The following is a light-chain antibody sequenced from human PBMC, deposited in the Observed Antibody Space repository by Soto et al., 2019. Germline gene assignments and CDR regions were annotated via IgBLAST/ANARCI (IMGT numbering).Light chain of an antibody. J-gene: IGLJ2*01. Sequence: QSVLTQLPSASGTPGRRVTISCSGSSSNIGSNYVYWYQQLPGTVPQLLIYRNSERPSGVPDRFSGAKSGTSASLAISGLRSEDEADYYCAAWDDSLSGVVFGGETKVTVL. CDR2: RNS. CDR1: SSNIGSNY. V-gene: IGLV1-47*01. CDR3: AAWDDSLSGVV.